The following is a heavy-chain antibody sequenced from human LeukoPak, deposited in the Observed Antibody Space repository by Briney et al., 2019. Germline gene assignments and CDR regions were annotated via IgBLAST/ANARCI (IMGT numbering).Heavy chain of an antibody. D-gene: IGHD2-2*03. CDR3: ARDWMGRYYYYYMDV. J-gene: IGHJ6*03. V-gene: IGHV3-21*01. CDR1: GFTFNNYN. CDR2: ITSSGTYI. Sequence: GGSLRLSCATSGFTFNNYNMNWVRQAPGRALEWVSSITSSGTYIFYADSVKGRFTISRDNAKNSLYLQMNSLGPEDTAVYYCARDWMGRYYYYYMDVWGKGTTVTVSS.